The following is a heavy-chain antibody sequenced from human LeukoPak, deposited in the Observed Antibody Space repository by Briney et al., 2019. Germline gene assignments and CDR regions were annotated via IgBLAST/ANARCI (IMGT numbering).Heavy chain of an antibody. CDR2: INPNSGGT. Sequence: GASVKVSCKASGYTFTGYYMHWVRQAPGQGLEWMGRINPNSGGTNYAQKFQGRVTMTRDTSISTAYMELSRLRSDDTAVYYCARHNDYGMYYFDYWGQGTLVTVSS. CDR3: ARHNDYGMYYFDY. D-gene: IGHD4-17*01. J-gene: IGHJ4*02. V-gene: IGHV1-2*06. CDR1: GYTFTGYY.